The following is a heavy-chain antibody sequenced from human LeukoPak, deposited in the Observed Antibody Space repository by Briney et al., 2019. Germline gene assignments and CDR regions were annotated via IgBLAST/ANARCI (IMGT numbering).Heavy chain of an antibody. D-gene: IGHD6-19*01. Sequence: PSETLSLPCTVSGGSISSYYWSWIRQPPGKGLELIGYIYYSGSTNYNPSLKSRVTISVDTSKNQFSLKLSSVTAADTAVYYCARGGRSGWYDWFDPWGQGPLVTVSS. CDR1: GGSISSYY. CDR3: ARGGRSGWYDWFDP. V-gene: IGHV4-59*12. CDR2: IYYSGST. J-gene: IGHJ5*02.